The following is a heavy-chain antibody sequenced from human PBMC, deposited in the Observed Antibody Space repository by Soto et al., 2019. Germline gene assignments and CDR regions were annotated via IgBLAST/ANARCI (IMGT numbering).Heavy chain of an antibody. J-gene: IGHJ4*02. CDR1: GGSFSSGGYY. D-gene: IGHD5-18*01. CDR2: ISGSGST. CDR3: ATERGSTYGYFDY. Sequence: TLSLTFTVSGGSFSSGGYYGSWIRQSPGKGLEWIGYISGSGSTGYNPSLKNRLTMSVDRSKNQFTLRLTSVTAADTAVYFCATERGSTYGYFDYWGQGTQVTVSS. V-gene: IGHV4-30-4*01.